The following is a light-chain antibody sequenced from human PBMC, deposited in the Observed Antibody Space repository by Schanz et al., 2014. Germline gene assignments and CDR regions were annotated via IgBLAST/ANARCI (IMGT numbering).Light chain of an antibody. CDR2: DVN. J-gene: IGLJ3*02. CDR1: SNDIGGYWY. V-gene: IGLV2-14*03. CDR3: ATWDDIMSAWV. Sequence: QSVLTQPASVSGSPGQSITISCTGTSNDIGGYWYVSWYQQHPGKAPKLMIFDVNQRPSGVPDRFSGSKSGTSASLAISGLRSEDEADYYCATWDDIMSAWVFGGGTKLTVL.